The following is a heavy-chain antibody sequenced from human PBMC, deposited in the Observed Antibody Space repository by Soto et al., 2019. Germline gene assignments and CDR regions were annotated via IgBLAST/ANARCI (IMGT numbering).Heavy chain of an antibody. Sequence: EVQLVESGGGLVQPGGSLRLSCAASGFTVSSNYMSWVRQAPGKGLEWVSVIYSGGSTYYADSVKGRFTISRDNSKNTLYLQMNGLRAEDTAVYYCASSLGYCSGGSCPPLFDYWGQGTLVTVSS. CDR1: GFTVSSNY. J-gene: IGHJ4*02. V-gene: IGHV3-66*01. D-gene: IGHD2-15*01. CDR3: ASSLGYCSGGSCPPLFDY. CDR2: IYSGGST.